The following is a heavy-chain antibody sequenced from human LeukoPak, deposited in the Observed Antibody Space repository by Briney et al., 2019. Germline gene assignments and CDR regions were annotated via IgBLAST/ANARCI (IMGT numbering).Heavy chain of an antibody. CDR1: GFTFSSYW. D-gene: IGHD4-17*01. CDR2: IYSSGST. Sequence: GGSLRLACAASGFTFSSYWMHWVRQAPGKGLEWVSVIYSSGSTYYADSVKGRFTISRDNSKNTLYLQMNSLRAEDTAVYYCARDLYGVSHDYWGQGTLVTVSS. J-gene: IGHJ4*02. CDR3: ARDLYGVSHDY. V-gene: IGHV3-53*01.